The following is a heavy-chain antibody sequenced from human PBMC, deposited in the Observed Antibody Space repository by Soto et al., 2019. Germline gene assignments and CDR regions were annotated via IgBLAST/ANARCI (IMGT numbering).Heavy chain of an antibody. J-gene: IGHJ4*02. CDR1: GLTVSSNY. V-gene: IGHV3-66*01. Sequence: EVQLVESGGGLVQPGGSLRLSCAASGLTVSSNYMSWVRQAPGKGLEWVSILYSGGGTHYADSVKGRFSISRDNSQNTLYLQMTSLRAEDRAVYYCARAEYSCGHSDHWGQGTLVTFSP. CDR2: LYSGGGT. D-gene: IGHD2-21*01. CDR3: ARAEYSCGHSDH.